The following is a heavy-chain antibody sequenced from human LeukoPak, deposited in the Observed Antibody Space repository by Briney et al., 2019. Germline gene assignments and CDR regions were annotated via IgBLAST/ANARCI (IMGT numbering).Heavy chain of an antibody. CDR1: DDSISSYY. Sequence: SETLSLTCTVSDDSISSYYWSWIRQPAGKGLEWIGHIYTSGRTKYNPSLKSRVTMSLDTSKNQFSLKVNSMTAADTAVYYCAREKRVSILAGPGAFEIWGQGTMVTVSS. CDR2: IYTSGRT. V-gene: IGHV4-4*07. D-gene: IGHD3-3*01. CDR3: AREKRVSILAGPGAFEI. J-gene: IGHJ3*02.